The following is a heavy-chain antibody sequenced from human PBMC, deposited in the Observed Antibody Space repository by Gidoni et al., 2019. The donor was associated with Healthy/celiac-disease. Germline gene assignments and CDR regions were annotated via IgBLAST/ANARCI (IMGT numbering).Heavy chain of an antibody. J-gene: IGHJ4*02. D-gene: IGHD1-26*01. CDR1: GFPFSDSY. V-gene: IGHV3-11*06. Sequence: QVQLVASGGVLVKPGGSLRLSCAAPGFPFSDSYMSWIRQAPGKGLEWVSYSSRSSSYRNYADSVKGRFTISRDNAKNSLYLQMNSLRAEDTAVYYCAREGPVGAKNYWGQGTLVTVSS. CDR2: SSRSSSYR. CDR3: AREGPVGAKNY.